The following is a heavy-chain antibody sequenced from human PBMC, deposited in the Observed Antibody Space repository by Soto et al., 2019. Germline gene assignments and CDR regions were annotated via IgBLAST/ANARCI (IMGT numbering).Heavy chain of an antibody. V-gene: IGHV4-30-2*01. D-gene: IGHD2-2*01. Sequence: TSETLSVTRAVFDGSISSVGCFWSWIRQPPGKGLEWIGYIYHSGSTYYNPSLKSRATISLGRSTNQFSLKLSSVTAADTAVYYCARVPTPWGQGTLVTVS. CDR3: ARVPTP. CDR2: IYHSGST. J-gene: IGHJ5*02. CDR1: DGSISSVGCF.